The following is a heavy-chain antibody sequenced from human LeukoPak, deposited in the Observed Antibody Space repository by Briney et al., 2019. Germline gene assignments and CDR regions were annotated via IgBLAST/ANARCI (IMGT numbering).Heavy chain of an antibody. V-gene: IGHV1-18*04. CDR1: GYTSTSYG. CDR2: ISAYNGNT. J-gene: IGHJ4*02. CDR3: ARTKITMVRGVFSAGLFDY. Sequence: ASVKVSCKASGYTSTSYGISWVRQAPGQGLEWMGWISAYNGNTNYAQKLQGRVTMTTDTSTSTAYMELRSLRSDDTAVYYCARTKITMVRGVFSAGLFDYWGQGTLVTVSS. D-gene: IGHD3-10*01.